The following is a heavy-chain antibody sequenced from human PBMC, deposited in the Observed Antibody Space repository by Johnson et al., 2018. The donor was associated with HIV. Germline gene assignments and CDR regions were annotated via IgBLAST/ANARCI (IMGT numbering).Heavy chain of an antibody. Sequence: QVQLVESGGGVVQPGRSLRLSCAASGFTFSSYAMHWVRQAPGKGLEWVANIKQDGSEKYYADSVKGRFTISRDNSKNTLYLQMNSLRAEDTAVYYCARGGLLSPDAFDIWGQGTMVTVSS. CDR1: GFTFSSYA. CDR3: ARGGLLSPDAFDI. CDR2: IKQDGSEK. V-gene: IGHV3-30*04. D-gene: IGHD2-21*02. J-gene: IGHJ3*02.